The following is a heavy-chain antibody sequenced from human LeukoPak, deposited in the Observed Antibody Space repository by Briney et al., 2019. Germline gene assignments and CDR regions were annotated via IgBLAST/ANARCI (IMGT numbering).Heavy chain of an antibody. Sequence: GGSLRLSCAASGLTFSSYAMHWVRQAPGKGPEWVAVISYDGSNKYYADSVKGRFTISRDNSKNTLYLQMNSLRAEDTAVYYCARDHPAGLVAGPLPPHSVYGMDVWGQGTTVTVSS. D-gene: IGHD6-19*01. CDR2: ISYDGSNK. CDR3: ARDHPAGLVAGPLPPHSVYGMDV. V-gene: IGHV3-30-3*01. J-gene: IGHJ6*02. CDR1: GLTFSSYA.